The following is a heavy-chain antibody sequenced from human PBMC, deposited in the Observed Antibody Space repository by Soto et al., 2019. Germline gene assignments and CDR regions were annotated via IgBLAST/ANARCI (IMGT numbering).Heavy chain of an antibody. J-gene: IGHJ6*02. CDR3: ARDPRVPMVRGVPLGMDV. V-gene: IGHV1-2*02. Sequence: VKVSCKASGYTVTGYYMHWVRQAPGQGLEWMGWINPNSGGTNYAQKFQGRVTMTRDTSISTAYMELSRLRSDDTAVYYCARDPRVPMVRGVPLGMDVWGEGTTVTVS. D-gene: IGHD3-10*01. CDR2: INPNSGGT. CDR1: GYTVTGYY.